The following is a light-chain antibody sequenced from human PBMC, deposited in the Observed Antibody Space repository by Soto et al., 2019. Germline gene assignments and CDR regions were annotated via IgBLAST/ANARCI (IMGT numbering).Light chain of an antibody. V-gene: IGLV2-11*01. Sequence: QSALTKPRAVSGSPGQSVTISCTGTSSDVGGYNYVSWYQQHPGKAPKLMIYDVSKWPSGVPDRFSGSKSGNTASLTISGLQAEDGADYYCCSYAGSYTHVVFGGGTKLTVL. CDR3: CSYAGSYTHVV. CDR2: DVS. J-gene: IGLJ2*01. CDR1: SSDVGGYNY.